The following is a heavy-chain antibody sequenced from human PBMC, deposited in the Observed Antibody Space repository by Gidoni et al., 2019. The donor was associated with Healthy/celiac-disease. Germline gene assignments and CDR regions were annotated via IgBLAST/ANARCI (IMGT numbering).Heavy chain of an antibody. CDR1: GGTFSSDA. V-gene: IGHV1-69*01. CDR3: ARVPWFGELSFYMDV. Sequence: QVQLVQSGAEVQKPGSSVKVSCKASGGTFSSDAISWVRQAPGQGLEWMGGIIPIFGKANYAQKFQGRVTITADESTSTAYMELSSLRSEDTAVYYCARVPWFGELSFYMDVWGKGTTVTVSS. CDR2: IIPIFGKA. D-gene: IGHD3-10*01. J-gene: IGHJ6*03.